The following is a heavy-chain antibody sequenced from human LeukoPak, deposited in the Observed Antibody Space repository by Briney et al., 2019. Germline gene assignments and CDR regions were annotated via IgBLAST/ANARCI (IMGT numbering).Heavy chain of an antibody. D-gene: IGHD3-22*01. CDR3: ARHDLTMIVTY. J-gene: IGHJ4*02. CDR1: GGSISSSTYY. CDR2: IYYSGST. V-gene: IGHV4-39*01. Sequence: SETLSLTCSVSGGSISSSTYYWAWVRQPPGKGLEWIASIYYSGSTYYNPSLKSRVTISVDTSKNQFSLKLSSVTAADTAVYYCARHDLTMIVTYWGQGTLVTVSS.